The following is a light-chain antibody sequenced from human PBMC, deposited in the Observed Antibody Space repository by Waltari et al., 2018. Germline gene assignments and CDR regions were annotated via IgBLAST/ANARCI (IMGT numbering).Light chain of an antibody. V-gene: IGKV1-NL1*01. Sequence: DIQMTQSPSSLSASVGDRVTITCRARQVITNSLASYQQKPGKAPKLLLYAASILAGGVPSRFSGSGSGPVYSLTIRSLQPEGFATSYCQQYYSIPGKFGQGTKVEIK. J-gene: IGKJ1*01. CDR2: AAS. CDR3: QQYYSIPGK. CDR1: QVITNS.